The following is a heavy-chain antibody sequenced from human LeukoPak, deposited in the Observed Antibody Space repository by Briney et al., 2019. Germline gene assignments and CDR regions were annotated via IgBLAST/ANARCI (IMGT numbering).Heavy chain of an antibody. Sequence: LSXXVSXXTLSXYAXSWVRPAPGKGLEWVAGISGSGGGTHYADSVKGRFTISRDNHKNTLYLQMNNLRAGDTAVYFCAKRGVVIRVILVGFHKEAYYFDSWGQGALVTVSS. V-gene: IGHV3-23*01. CDR3: AKRGVVIRVILVGFHKEAYYFDS. CDR2: ISGSGGGT. D-gene: IGHD3-22*01. J-gene: IGHJ4*02. CDR1: XXTLSXYA.